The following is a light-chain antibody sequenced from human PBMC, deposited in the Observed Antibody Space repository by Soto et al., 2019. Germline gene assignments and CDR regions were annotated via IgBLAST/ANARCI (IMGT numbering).Light chain of an antibody. CDR2: LNSDGSH. J-gene: IGLJ3*02. V-gene: IGLV4-69*01. CDR3: QTWGTGIPWV. CDR1: SGHSRYA. Sequence: QSVLTQSPSASASLGASVNLTCTLSSGHSRYAIAWHQQQPEKGPRYLMRLNSDGSHNKGDGIPDRFSGSTSGAERYLTISSLQSEDEADYYCQTWGTGIPWVFGVGTKVTVL.